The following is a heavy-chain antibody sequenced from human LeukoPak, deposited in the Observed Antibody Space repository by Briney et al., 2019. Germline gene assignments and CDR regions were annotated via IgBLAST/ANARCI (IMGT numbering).Heavy chain of an antibody. Sequence: SETLSLTCTVSGGSISSGGYYWSWIRQHPGKGLEWIGYIYYSGSTYYNPSLKSRVTISVGTSKNQFSLKLSSVTAADTAVYYCARRWELTDAFDIWGQGTMVTVSS. CDR3: ARRWELTDAFDI. CDR1: GGSISSGGYY. J-gene: IGHJ3*02. D-gene: IGHD1-26*01. CDR2: IYYSGST. V-gene: IGHV4-31*03.